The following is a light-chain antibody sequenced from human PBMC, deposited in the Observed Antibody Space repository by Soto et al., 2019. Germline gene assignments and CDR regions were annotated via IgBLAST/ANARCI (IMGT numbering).Light chain of an antibody. CDR3: SSYTSSTTLGV. CDR2: EVT. J-gene: IGLJ1*01. CDR1: SSDVGGYNY. V-gene: IGLV2-14*01. Sequence: QSVLTQPASVSGSLGQSITISCTGTSSDVGGYNYVSWYQQHPGKAPKLIIYEVTNRPSGVSNRFSGSKSGNTASLTISGLQAEDEADYYCSSYTSSTTLGVFGTGTKLTVL.